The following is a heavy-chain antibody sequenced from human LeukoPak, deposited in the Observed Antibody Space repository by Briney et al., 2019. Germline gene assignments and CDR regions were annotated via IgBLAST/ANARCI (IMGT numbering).Heavy chain of an antibody. CDR1: GYTFTSYD. J-gene: IGHJ4*02. CDR3: ARGTSYLRFLEWLSYFDY. Sequence: ASVKVSCKASGYTFTSYDINWVRQATGQGLEWMGWMNPNSGNTGYAQKFQGRVTMTRNTSISTAYMELSSLRSEDTAVYYCARGTSYLRFLEWLSYFDYWGQGTLVTVSS. CDR2: MNPNSGNT. D-gene: IGHD3-3*01. V-gene: IGHV1-8*01.